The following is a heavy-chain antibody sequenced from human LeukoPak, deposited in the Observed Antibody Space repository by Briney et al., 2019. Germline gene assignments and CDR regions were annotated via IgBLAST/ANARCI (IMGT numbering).Heavy chain of an antibody. V-gene: IGHV1-69*06. D-gene: IGHD5-12*01. J-gene: IGHJ5*02. Sequence: SAKVSCKASGGAFSSSALSWVRQAPGQRLEWIGGFLLNFNAAHYAQNFQGRLIITADRSTRTFYMELRSLTSDDTAVYYCARGVRSGYDYLSWLGPWGQGTLVTVSS. CDR3: ARGVRSGYDYLSWLGP. CDR2: FLLNFNAA. CDR1: GGAFSSSA.